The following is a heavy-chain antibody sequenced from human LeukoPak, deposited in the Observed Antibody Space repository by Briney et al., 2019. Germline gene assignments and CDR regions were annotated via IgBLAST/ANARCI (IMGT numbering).Heavy chain of an antibody. CDR1: GFTFSSYS. Sequence: GGSLRLSCAASGFTFSSYSMNWVRQAPGKGLEWVSSISSSSSYIYYADSVKGRFTISRDSSKNTLYLQLNSLRAEDTAVYYCAKSQEARYYFDYWGQGILVTISS. CDR3: AKSQEARYYFDY. CDR2: ISSSSSYI. J-gene: IGHJ4*02. V-gene: IGHV3-21*04.